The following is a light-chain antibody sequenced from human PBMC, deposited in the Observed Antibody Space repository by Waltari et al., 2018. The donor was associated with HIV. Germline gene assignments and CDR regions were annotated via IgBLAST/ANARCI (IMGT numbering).Light chain of an antibody. Sequence: EVVLTQSPATLSLSPGESATLSCRASQSISIAYVSWYQQKPGQAPRLLIYDASTRASGVPLRFSGSGSETDFTLTITSLQPEDFAVYYGHQDHSFPMTFGQGTKVEIK. J-gene: IGKJ1*01. CDR3: HQDHSFPMT. V-gene: IGKV3D-7*01. CDR2: DAS. CDR1: QSISIAY.